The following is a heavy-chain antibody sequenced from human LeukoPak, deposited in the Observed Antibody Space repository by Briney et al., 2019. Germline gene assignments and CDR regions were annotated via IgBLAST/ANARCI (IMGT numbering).Heavy chain of an antibody. V-gene: IGHV4-34*01. CDR3: AEVGHPTQGRVLSAVAISTAGAVDF. Sequence: SETLSLTCAVYGGPFTTYYWSWIRQPPGKGLEWIGDIYHTGSTTYNPSLKSRVTISIDTSKNQFSLRLTSVTAADTSFYYCAEVGHPTQGRVLSAVAISTAGAVDFWGPRTLVTVSS. CDR2: IYHTGST. CDR1: GGPFTTYY. D-gene: IGHD5-12*01. J-gene: IGHJ3*01.